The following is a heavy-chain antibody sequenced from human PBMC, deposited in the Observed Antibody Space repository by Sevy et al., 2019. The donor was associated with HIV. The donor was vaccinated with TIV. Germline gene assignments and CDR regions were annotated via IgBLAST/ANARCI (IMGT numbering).Heavy chain of an antibody. D-gene: IGHD3-22*01. Sequence: GGSLRLSCAASGFTFSGSAIHWVRQTPGKGLEWDGRIRSKGNNYATTYAASVKGRFTISRDDSKNTAYLQMNSLKTEDTAVYYCTRLGVLDGYYDSSGSLEHWGQGTLVTVSS. J-gene: IGHJ4*02. V-gene: IGHV3-73*01. CDR3: TRLGVLDGYYDSSGSLEH. CDR2: IRSKGNNYAT. CDR1: GFTFSGSA.